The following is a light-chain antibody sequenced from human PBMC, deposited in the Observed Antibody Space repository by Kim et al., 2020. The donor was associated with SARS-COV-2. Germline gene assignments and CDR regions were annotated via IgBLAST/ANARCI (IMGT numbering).Light chain of an antibody. Sequence: VSPGERATLSCRASQSVSSNLAWYQQKPGQAPRLLIYSASTRATGIPARFSGSGSGTEFTLTISSLQSEDFAVYYCQQYNNWPPLTFGGGTKLEI. J-gene: IGKJ4*01. CDR1: QSVSSN. V-gene: IGKV3-15*01. CDR3: QQYNNWPPLT. CDR2: SAS.